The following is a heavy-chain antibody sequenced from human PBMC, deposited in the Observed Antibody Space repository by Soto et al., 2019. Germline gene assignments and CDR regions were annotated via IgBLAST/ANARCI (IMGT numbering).Heavy chain of an antibody. CDR3: ARGDYYDRRFDS. CDR2: IKEDGSEK. CDR1: GFSFSSSW. J-gene: IGHJ4*02. Sequence: GGSLRLSCAASGFSFSSSWMNWVRQAPGKGLEWVADIKEDGSEKYYVDSLKGRFTISRDNAKNSLYLQMNSLRAEDTAVYYCARGDYYDRRFDSWGQGTLVTVS. V-gene: IGHV3-7*03. D-gene: IGHD3-22*01.